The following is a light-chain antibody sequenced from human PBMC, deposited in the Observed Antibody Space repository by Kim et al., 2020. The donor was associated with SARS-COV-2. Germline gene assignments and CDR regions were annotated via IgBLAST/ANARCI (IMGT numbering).Light chain of an antibody. CDR3: QSYDNSLTV. V-gene: IGLV1-40*01. CDR1: SSNIGAGSD. J-gene: IGLJ2*01. Sequence: PGHSVTISCIGGSSNIGAGSDVHWYQHLPGRTPKLLIYANNNRPSGVSDRFSGSKSGTSASLAITGLQAEDEADYYCQSYDNSLTVFGGGTQLTVL. CDR2: ANN.